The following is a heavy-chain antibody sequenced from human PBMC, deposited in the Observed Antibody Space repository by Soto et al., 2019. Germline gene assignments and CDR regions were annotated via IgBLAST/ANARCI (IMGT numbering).Heavy chain of an antibody. V-gene: IGHV3-21*01. CDR3: ARKIEVPLWLGEEAYYYYYGMDV. CDR2: ISSSSSYI. J-gene: IGHJ6*02. Sequence: VSLRLSCAAPGFTFSSYSMNWVRQAPGQGLEWVSSISSSSSYIYYADSVKGRFTISRDNAKNSLYLQMNSLRAEDTAVYYCARKIEVPLWLGEEAYYYYYGMDVWGQGTTVTVS. D-gene: IGHD3-10*01. CDR1: GFTFSSYS.